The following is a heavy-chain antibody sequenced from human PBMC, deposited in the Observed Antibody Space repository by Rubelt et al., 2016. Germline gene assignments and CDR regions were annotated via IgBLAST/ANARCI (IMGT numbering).Heavy chain of an antibody. CDR1: GFTVSSNY. J-gene: IGHJ5*02. V-gene: IGHV4-34*01. CDR3: ARGLARAAAAPRRLWFDP. CDR2: INHSGST. Sequence: VQLVESGGGLVQPGGSLRLSCAASGFTVSSNYMSWVRQAPGKGLEWIGEINHSGSTTYNPSLKSRVTISVDTPKNQFSLKLSSVTAADTAVYYCARGLARAAAAPRRLWFDPWGQGTLVTVSS. D-gene: IGHD6-13*01.